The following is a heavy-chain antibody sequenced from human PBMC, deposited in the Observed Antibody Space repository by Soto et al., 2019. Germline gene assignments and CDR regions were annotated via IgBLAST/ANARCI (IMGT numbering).Heavy chain of an antibody. Sequence: QVQLVQSGAEVKKPGASVKVSCKASGYTFTGYYMHWVRQAPGQGLEWMGWINPNSGGTNYAQKLQGRVTRTRDTSISTAYMELSRLRSDDTAVYYCARDAYYYDSSGFDYWGQGTLLTVSS. J-gene: IGHJ4*02. CDR1: GYTFTGYY. CDR3: ARDAYYYDSSGFDY. V-gene: IGHV1-2*02. CDR2: INPNSGGT. D-gene: IGHD3-22*01.